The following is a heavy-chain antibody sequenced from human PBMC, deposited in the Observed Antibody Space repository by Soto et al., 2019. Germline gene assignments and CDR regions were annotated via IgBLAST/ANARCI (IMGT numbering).Heavy chain of an antibody. Sequence: GASVKVSCKASGYTFTSYAMHCVRQAPGQRLEWMGWINAGNGNTKYSQKFQGRVTITRDTSASTAYMELSSLRSEDTAVYYCARLITMVRGVIIPNSNYYYYGMDVCGQGTTVTVSS. J-gene: IGHJ6*02. D-gene: IGHD3-10*01. CDR2: INAGNGNT. V-gene: IGHV1-3*01. CDR3: ARLITMVRGVIIPNSNYYYYGMDV. CDR1: GYTFTSYA.